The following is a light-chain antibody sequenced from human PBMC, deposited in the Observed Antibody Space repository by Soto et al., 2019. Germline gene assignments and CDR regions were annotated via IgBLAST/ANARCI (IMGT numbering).Light chain of an antibody. CDR1: SNDVGDYNY. CDR2: EVS. J-gene: IGLJ2*01. V-gene: IGLV2-14*01. Sequence: QSALTQPASVSGSPGQSITISCTGTSNDVGDYNYVSWYQQHPGKAPKLMIYEVSNRPSGVSNRFSGSKSGNTASLTISGLQAEDEADYYCSSYTSTRTLIFGGGTKLTVL. CDR3: SSYTSTRTLI.